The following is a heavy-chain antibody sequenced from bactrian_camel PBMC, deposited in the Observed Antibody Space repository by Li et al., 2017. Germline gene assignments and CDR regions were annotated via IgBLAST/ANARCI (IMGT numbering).Heavy chain of an antibody. J-gene: IGHJ4*01. CDR1: GDSTSTLY. Sequence: HVQLVESGGGSVQPGGSLRLSCVASGDSTSTLYMAWFRQAPGLEREAVAAIDTAGSATYTHGVKGRFTISKDNAKNTVYLQMSSLKPEDTAMYSCAAESGAYCYFTTPDKYGNWGQGTQVTVS. CDR2: IDTAGSA. V-gene: IGHV3S53*01. CDR3: AAESGAYCYFTTPDKYGN. D-gene: IGHD2*01.